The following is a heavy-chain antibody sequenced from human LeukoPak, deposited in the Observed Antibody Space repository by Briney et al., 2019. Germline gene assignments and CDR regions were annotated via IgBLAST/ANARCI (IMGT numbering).Heavy chain of an antibody. CDR3: ARGKKDIVLMVYATTKYYYYYYMDV. J-gene: IGHJ6*03. CDR2: FDPEDGET. Sequence: ASVKVSCKVPGYTLTELSMHWVRQAPGKGLEWMGGFDPEDGETIYAQKFQGRVTITRNTSISTAYMELSSLRSEDTAVYYCARGKKDIVLMVYATTKYYYYYYMDVWGKGTTVTVSS. CDR1: GYTLTELS. D-gene: IGHD2-8*01. V-gene: IGHV1-24*01.